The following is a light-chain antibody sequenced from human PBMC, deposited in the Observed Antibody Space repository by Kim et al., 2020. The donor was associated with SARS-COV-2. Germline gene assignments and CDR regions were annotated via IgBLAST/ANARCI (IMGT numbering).Light chain of an antibody. Sequence: GQSTAISCTGTSSNIGSDNYVSWHQQHPGKAPKLMIYDVNKRPSGISSRFSGSKSGSTASLTISGLQAEDEADYYCSSFTTRSTLVFGGGTKVTVL. CDR2: DVN. CDR1: SSNIGSDNY. J-gene: IGLJ3*02. V-gene: IGLV2-14*03. CDR3: SSFTTRSTLV.